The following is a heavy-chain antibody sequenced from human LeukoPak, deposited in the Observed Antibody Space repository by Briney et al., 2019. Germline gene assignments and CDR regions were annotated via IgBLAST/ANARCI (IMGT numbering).Heavy chain of an antibody. V-gene: IGHV3-48*01. CDR1: GFTFSMYS. CDR3: ARDLGSYSSGWYMGFDY. CDR2: ISGTSNTI. Sequence: GGSLRLSCVASGFTFSMYSMNWVRQAPGKGLEWVSYISGTSNTIYYADSVKGRFTISRDNAKNSLYLQVNSLRAEDTAIYHCARDLGSYSSGWYMGFDYWGQGTLVTVSS. J-gene: IGHJ4*02. D-gene: IGHD6-19*01.